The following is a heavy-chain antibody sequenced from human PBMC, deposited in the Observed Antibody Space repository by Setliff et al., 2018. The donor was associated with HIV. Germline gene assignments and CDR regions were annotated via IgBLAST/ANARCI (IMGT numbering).Heavy chain of an antibody. CDR3: VRDPGGIFDAFDV. D-gene: IGHD3-3*01. CDR1: GFMFNIYE. V-gene: IGHV3-74*03. Sequence: GESLKISCAASGFMFNIYETNWVRQAPGKGLVWVSRINTDGSSATYADSVKGRFTNSRDNAKNSLDLEMHSLTDEDTAVYYCVRDPGGIFDAFDVWGQGTMVTVSS. J-gene: IGHJ3*01. CDR2: INTDGSSA.